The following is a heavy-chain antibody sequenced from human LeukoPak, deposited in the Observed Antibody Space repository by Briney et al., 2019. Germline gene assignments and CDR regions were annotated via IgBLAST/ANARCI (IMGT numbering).Heavy chain of an antibody. V-gene: IGHV1-2*02. D-gene: IGHD1-14*01. CDR1: GYTFTGYY. J-gene: IGHJ4*02. CDR2: INPDSGDT. CDR3: AREGGGLPESYFDY. Sequence: ASVKVSCKASGYTFTGYYMHWVRHAPGQGLEWMGWINPDSGDTNSAQKFQGRVTMTRDTSTSTVYMELSSLRSEDTAVYYCAREGGGLPESYFDYWGQGTLVTVSS.